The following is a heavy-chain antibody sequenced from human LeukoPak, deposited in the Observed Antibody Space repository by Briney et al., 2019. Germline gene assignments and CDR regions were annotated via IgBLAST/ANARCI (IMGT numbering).Heavy chain of an antibody. Sequence: GESLKISCAASGFTFSSYVMHWVRQAPGKGLEYVSAITGNGGSTYYADSVKGGFTISRDNSKNTLYLQMASLRSEDMAVYYCARGCGGACRGIDYWGQGTLVTVSS. V-gene: IGHV3-64*02. CDR3: ARGCGGACRGIDY. D-gene: IGHD2-21*02. CDR2: ITGNGGST. CDR1: GFTFSSYV. J-gene: IGHJ4*02.